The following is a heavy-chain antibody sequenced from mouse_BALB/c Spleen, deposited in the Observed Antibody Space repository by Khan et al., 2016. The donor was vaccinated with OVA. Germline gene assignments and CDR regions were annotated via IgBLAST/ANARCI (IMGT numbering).Heavy chain of an antibody. D-gene: IGHD2-1*01. CDR2: ILPGCGST. V-gene: IGHV1-9*01. CDR3: ARYGNRCDFDV. J-gene: IGHJ1*01. Sequence: QVQLKESGAELMKPGASVKISCKATGYTFSSYWIEWVKQRPGHGLEWIGEILPGCGSTNYNERFKGKATFTADTSSNTVYMQLSSLTSDDSAVYYCARYGNRCDFDVWGEGTTVTVSS. CDR1: GYTFSSYW.